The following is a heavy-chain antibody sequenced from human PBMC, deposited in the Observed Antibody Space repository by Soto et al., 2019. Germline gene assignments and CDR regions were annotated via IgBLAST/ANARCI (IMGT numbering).Heavy chain of an antibody. Sequence: TSQTLSLPCAFDCGSSNIANLWTWFRQPPVKGLEWIGEIFHSGSTTYNRSLRSRVTISVDKSKNHFSLNLSSVTAADTAVYYCARQRGGYWRGYSDFWGQGSMVTVSS. V-gene: IGHV4-4*02. D-gene: IGHD3-3*01. CDR2: IFHSGST. CDR1: CGSSNIANL. J-gene: IGHJ4*02. CDR3: ARQRGGYWRGYSDF.